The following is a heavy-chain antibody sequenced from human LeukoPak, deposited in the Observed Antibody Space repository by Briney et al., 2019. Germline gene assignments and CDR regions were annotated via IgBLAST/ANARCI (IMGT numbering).Heavy chain of an antibody. CDR2: IFHSGST. V-gene: IGHV4-59*08. J-gene: IGHJ3*02. Sequence: SETLSLTCTISGGSINTYYWSWIRQPPGKELEWIAYIFHSGSTNYNSSLKSRVTISIDTSKNHFSLKLNSVTAADTAVYYCARRIAASDAFDIWGQGTMVTVSS. D-gene: IGHD6-13*01. CDR1: GGSINTYY. CDR3: ARRIAASDAFDI.